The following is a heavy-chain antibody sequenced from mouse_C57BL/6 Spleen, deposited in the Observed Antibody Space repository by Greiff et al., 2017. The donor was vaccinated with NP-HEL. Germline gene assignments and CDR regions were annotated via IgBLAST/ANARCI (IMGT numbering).Heavy chain of an antibody. CDR3: ARGARGNYYFDY. Sequence: QVQLQQPGAELVMPGASVKLSCKASGYTFTSYWMHWVKQRPGQGLAWIGEIDPSDSYTNYNQKFKGKSTLTVDKSSSTAYMQLSSLTSEDSAVYYCARGARGNYYFDYWGQGTTLTVSS. CDR2: IDPSDSYT. J-gene: IGHJ2*01. CDR1: GYTFTSYW. D-gene: IGHD2-1*01. V-gene: IGHV1-69*01.